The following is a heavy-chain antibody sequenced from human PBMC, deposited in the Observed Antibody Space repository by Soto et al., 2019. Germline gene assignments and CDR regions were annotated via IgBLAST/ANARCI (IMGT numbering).Heavy chain of an antibody. J-gene: IGHJ4*02. V-gene: IGHV1-69*01. CDR3: ARGWGLVS. Sequence: QMEQSGAEVRKPGSSVKVSCKPSGGSLTSYPMAWVRQAPGQGFEWMGGIIPIHGTTEYAQKFQGRVTITADESTNRTTLELTGLTSEDTAVYYCARGWGLVSWGQGTLVTVSS. D-gene: IGHD3-16*01. CDR2: IIPIHGTT. CDR1: GGSLTSYP.